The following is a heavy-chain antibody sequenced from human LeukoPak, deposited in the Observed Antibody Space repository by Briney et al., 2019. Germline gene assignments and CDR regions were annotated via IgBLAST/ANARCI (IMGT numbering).Heavy chain of an antibody. CDR1: GFIVSSKY. CDR2: IYSGGST. V-gene: IGHV3-66*01. J-gene: IGHJ3*02. D-gene: IGHD6-6*01. CDR3: ATIASSSCFDI. Sequence: GGSLRLSCVVSGFIVSSKYMSWVRQGPGKGLEWVSVIYSGGSTYYADTVKGRFTISRDNSENTLYLEMNSLRAEDTAVYYCATIASSSCFDIWGQGTMVTVSS.